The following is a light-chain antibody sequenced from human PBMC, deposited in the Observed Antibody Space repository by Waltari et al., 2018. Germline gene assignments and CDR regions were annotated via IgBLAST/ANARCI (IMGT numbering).Light chain of an antibody. J-gene: IGKJ1*01. Sequence: EIVLTQSPGTLSLSTGERATLPCRASQSVSSSYLAWYQQKPGQAPMLLIYGASSSATGIPDRFSGSGSGTDFTLTISRLETEDLAVYYCQQYGSSLWTFGQGTKVEIK. CDR2: GAS. V-gene: IGKV3-20*01. CDR1: QSVSSSY. CDR3: QQYGSSLWT.